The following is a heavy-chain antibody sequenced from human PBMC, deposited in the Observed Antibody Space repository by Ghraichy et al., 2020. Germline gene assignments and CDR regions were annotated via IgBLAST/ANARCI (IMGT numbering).Heavy chain of an antibody. CDR3: VSGGCGGTCYSSFAS. V-gene: IGHV3-23*01. J-gene: IGHJ4*02. D-gene: IGHD2-21*01. CDR2: ISGSAGST. CDR1: GFTFSSHA. Sequence: GGSLRLSCAASGFTFSSHAMGWVRQAPGKGLEWVSTISGSAGSTYYANSVKGRFTISRDNSKNALYLQMNSLRAEDTAIYYCVSGGCGGTCYSSFASWGQGTLVTVSS.